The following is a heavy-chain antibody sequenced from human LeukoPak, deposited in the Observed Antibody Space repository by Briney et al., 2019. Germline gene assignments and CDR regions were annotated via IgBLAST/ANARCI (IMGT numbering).Heavy chain of an antibody. V-gene: IGHV1-69*01. CDR2: IIPIFGTA. CDR1: GGTFSSYG. Sequence: SVKVSCKASGGTFSSYGISWVRQAPGQGLEWMGGIIPIFGTANYAQKFQGRVSITADESTSTAFMELSSLRSEDTAVYYCAREWGLESSGYYYAYWGQGTLVTVSS. CDR3: AREWGLESSGYYYAY. D-gene: IGHD3-22*01. J-gene: IGHJ4*02.